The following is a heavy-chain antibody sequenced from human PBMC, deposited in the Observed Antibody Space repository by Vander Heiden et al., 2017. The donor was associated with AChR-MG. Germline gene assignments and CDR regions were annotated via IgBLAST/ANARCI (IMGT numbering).Heavy chain of an antibody. CDR3: AKVPTLWGQQQYYYYYYYMDV. V-gene: IGHV3-23*01. CDR2: SSGSGVST. Sequence: EVQLLESAGGLVQPGGSLRPSCAASGFPFSTYAMIRVGEAPGKGLEGVSASSGSGVSTYYADSVKGRFTISRDNSKNTLYLQMNSRRAEDTAVYYCAKVPTLWGQQQYYYYYYYMDVWGKGTTVTVSS. CDR1: GFPFSTYA. J-gene: IGHJ6*03. D-gene: IGHD3-10*01.